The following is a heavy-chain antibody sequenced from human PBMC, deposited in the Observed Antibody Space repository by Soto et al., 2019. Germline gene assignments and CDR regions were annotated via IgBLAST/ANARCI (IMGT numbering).Heavy chain of an antibody. CDR2: VYHTGDT. D-gene: IGHD2-2*02. V-gene: IGHV4-4*02. CDR3: ARDQKVRGNCSSTSCYRGAYYYYYGMDV. CDR1: GGTVASSHW. J-gene: IGHJ6*02. Sequence: PSETLSLTCGVSGGTVASSHWWSWVRQSPGRGLEWIGNVYHTGDTNFNPSLQSRVTISVDRSKNQFSLKLSSVTAAGTAVYYCARDQKVRGNCSSTSCYRGAYYYYYGMDVWGQGTTVTVSS.